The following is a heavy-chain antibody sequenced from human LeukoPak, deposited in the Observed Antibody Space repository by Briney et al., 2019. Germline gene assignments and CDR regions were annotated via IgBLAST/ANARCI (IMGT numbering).Heavy chain of an antibody. CDR3: ASTIFASVGWFDP. CDR2: IYHSGST. D-gene: IGHD3-3*01. Sequence: NPSQTLSLTCAVSGGSISSGGYSWSWIRQPPGKGLEWIGYIYHSGSTYYNPSLKSRVTISVDRSKNQFSLKLSSVTAADTAVYYCASTIFASVGWFDPWGQGTLVTVSS. CDR1: GGSISSGGYS. J-gene: IGHJ5*02. V-gene: IGHV4-30-2*02.